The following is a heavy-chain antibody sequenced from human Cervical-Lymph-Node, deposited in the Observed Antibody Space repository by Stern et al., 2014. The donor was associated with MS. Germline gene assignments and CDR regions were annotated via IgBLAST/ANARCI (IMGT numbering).Heavy chain of an antibody. CDR3: ARRVSSSGWFDP. Sequence: EVQLVESGGGLVQPGRSLRLSCAASGFSFDEYAMYWVRQAPGKGLEWVSGITWNSGRVAYADSVKGRFTISRDNGENSVYLQMNSLRPEDTALYYCARRVSSSGWFDPWGQGTVVTVSS. D-gene: IGHD6-6*01. CDR1: GFSFDEYA. CDR2: ITWNSGRV. V-gene: IGHV3-9*01. J-gene: IGHJ5*02.